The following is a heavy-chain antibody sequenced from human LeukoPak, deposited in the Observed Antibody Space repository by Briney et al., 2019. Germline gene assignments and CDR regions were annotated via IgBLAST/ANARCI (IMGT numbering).Heavy chain of an antibody. CDR2: ISSSSSYI. Sequence: PGGSLRLSCAASGFTFSSYSMNWVRQAPGKGLEWVSSISSSSSYIYYADSVKGRFTISRDNAKNSLYLQMNSLRAEDTAVYYCARHSLPATMIVVVGDYFDYWGQGTLVNVSS. D-gene: IGHD3-22*01. V-gene: IGHV3-21*01. CDR3: ARHSLPATMIVVVGDYFDY. J-gene: IGHJ4*02. CDR1: GFTFSSYS.